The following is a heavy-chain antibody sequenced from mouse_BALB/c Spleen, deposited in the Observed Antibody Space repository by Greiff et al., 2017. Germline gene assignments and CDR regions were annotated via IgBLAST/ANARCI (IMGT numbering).Heavy chain of an antibody. Sequence: EVKLMESGPGLVKPSQSLSLTCTVTGYSITSDYAWNWIRQFPGNKLEWMGYISYSGSTSYNPSLKSRISITRDTSKNQFFLQLNSVTTEDTATYYCARWELPYYYAMDYWGQGTSVTVSS. CDR2: ISYSGST. CDR1: GYSITSDYA. D-gene: IGHD1-1*02. J-gene: IGHJ4*01. V-gene: IGHV3-2*02. CDR3: ARWELPYYYAMDY.